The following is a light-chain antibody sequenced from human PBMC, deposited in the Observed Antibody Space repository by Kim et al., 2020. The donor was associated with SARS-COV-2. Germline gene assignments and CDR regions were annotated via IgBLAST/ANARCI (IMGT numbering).Light chain of an antibody. CDR2: YDS. CDR1: NIGSKS. J-gene: IGLJ2*01. V-gene: IGLV3-21*04. Sequence: SYELTQPPSVSVAPGKTARITCGGNNIGSKSVHWYQQKPGQAPVLVIYYDSDRPSGIPERFSGSNSGNTATLTISRVEAEDEADYYCQVWDSGVVFGGGTQLTVL. CDR3: QVWDSGVV.